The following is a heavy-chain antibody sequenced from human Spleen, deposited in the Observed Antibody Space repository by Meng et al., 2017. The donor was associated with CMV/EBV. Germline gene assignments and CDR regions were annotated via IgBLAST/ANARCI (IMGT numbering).Heavy chain of an antibody. Sequence: CAASGFTFSTYWMSWVRQAPGKGLEWIGEIHYTGRTTLNPSLRSRVTISVDKSRNQFSLSLTSVTAADTAVYFCARDRLKLQYFDKWGQGILVTVSS. D-gene: IGHD3-9*01. CDR2: IHYTGRT. V-gene: IGHV4-4*01. J-gene: IGHJ4*02. CDR1: GFTFSTYW. CDR3: ARDRLKLQYFDK.